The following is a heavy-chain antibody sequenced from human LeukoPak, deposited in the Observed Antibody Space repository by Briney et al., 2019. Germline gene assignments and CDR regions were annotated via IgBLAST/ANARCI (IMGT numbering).Heavy chain of an antibody. CDR1: GDSISSDNW. CDR3: ATNDYGETDAFDI. CDR2: ISHSGTT. D-gene: IGHD4-17*01. V-gene: IGHV4-4*02. Sequence: PSETLSLTCAVSGDSISSDNWWNWVRQPPGKGLEWIAEISHSGTTLYNPSLKSRVTISVDKSKNQFSLHLNSVTAADTAVYYCATNDYGETDAFDIWGQGTMVTVSS. J-gene: IGHJ3*02.